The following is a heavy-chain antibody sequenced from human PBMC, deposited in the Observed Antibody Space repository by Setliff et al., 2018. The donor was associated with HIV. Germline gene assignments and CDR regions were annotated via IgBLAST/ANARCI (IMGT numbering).Heavy chain of an antibody. V-gene: IGHV4-39*01. CDR1: GGSISSSSYY. D-gene: IGHD1-26*01. CDR3: ARRTEVGATVDY. CDR2: IYYSGST. J-gene: IGHJ4*02. Sequence: SETMSLTCTVSGGSISSSSYYWGWIRQPPGKGLEWIGSIYYSGSTYYNPSLKSRVTISVDTSKNRFSLKVRSVTAADTAVYYCARRTEVGATVDYWGQGTLVTVSS.